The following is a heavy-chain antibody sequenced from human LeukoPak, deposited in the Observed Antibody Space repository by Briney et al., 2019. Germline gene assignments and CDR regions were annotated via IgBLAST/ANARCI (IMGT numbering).Heavy chain of an antibody. J-gene: IGHJ4*02. CDR1: GDSVSSNSDA. CDR2: TYYRSKWYN. D-gene: IGHD6-19*01. CDR3: ARTRSGWDHIDY. Sequence: SQTLSLTCAISGDSVSSNSDAWNWIRQSPPRGLEWRGRTYYRSKWYNDYAVSVKSRITVNPDTSKNQFSLQLNSVTPEDTAVYYCARTRSGWDHIDYWGQGTLVTVSS. V-gene: IGHV6-1*01.